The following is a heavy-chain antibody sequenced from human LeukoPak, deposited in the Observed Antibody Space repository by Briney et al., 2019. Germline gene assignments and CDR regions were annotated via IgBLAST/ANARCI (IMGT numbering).Heavy chain of an antibody. CDR3: AKDGLPSRLYSSGWPYYFDY. J-gene: IGHJ4*02. CDR2: ISGSGGST. CDR1: GFTFSSYA. D-gene: IGHD6-19*01. Sequence: GGSLRLSCAASGFTFSSYAMSWVRQAPGKGLEWVSAISGSGGSTYYADSVKGRFTISRDNSKNTLYLQMNSLRAEDTAVYYCAKDGLPSRLYSSGWPYYFDYWGQGTLVTVSS. V-gene: IGHV3-23*01.